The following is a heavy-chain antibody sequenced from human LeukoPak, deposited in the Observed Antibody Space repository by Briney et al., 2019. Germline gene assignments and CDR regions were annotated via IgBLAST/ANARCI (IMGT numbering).Heavy chain of an antibody. CDR2: IRGSGGST. J-gene: IGHJ6*02. CDR3: AKGLAIFGVVIEDYYYYGMDV. Sequence: PGGSLRLSCAASGFTFSSYAMSWVRQAPGKGLEWVSAIRGSGGSTYYADSVKGRFTISRDNSKNTLYLQMNSLRAEDTAVYYCAKGLAIFGVVIEDYYYYGMDVWGQGTTVTVSS. CDR1: GFTFSSYA. V-gene: IGHV3-23*01. D-gene: IGHD3-3*01.